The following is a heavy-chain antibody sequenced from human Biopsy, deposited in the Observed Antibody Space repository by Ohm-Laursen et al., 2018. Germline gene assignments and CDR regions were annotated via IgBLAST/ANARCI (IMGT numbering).Heavy chain of an antibody. CDR2: INAKTGDT. J-gene: IGHJ5*02. Sequence: SSVKVSCKTSGYTFTGYHVHWVRQAPGQGLEWMGWINAKTGDTNYAQKFQGRVTMTRDTSISTAYVDLSSLRSDDTTVYYCTRGGYYYDSLAYYYWFDPWGQGTLVTVSS. CDR3: TRGGYYYDSLAYYYWFDP. D-gene: IGHD3-22*01. V-gene: IGHV1-2*02. CDR1: GYTFTGYH.